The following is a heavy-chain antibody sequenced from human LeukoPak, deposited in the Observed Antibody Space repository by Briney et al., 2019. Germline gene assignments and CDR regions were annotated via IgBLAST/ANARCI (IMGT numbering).Heavy chain of an antibody. CDR2: ISSSSSTI. D-gene: IGHD2-21*02. CDR1: GFTFSSYS. J-gene: IGHJ6*02. CDR3: AREYCGGDCYSFYYGMDV. V-gene: IGHV3-48*01. Sequence: GGSLRLSCAASGFTFSSYSMNWVRQAPGKGLEWVSYISSSSSTIYYADSVKGRFTISRDNAKNSLYLQMNSLRAEDTAVYYCAREYCGGDCYSFYYGMDVWGQGTTVTVSS.